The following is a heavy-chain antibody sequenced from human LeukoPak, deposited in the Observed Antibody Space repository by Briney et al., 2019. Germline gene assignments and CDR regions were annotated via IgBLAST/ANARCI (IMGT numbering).Heavy chain of an antibody. J-gene: IGHJ4*02. Sequence: SETLSLTCTVSGGSISSGGYYWSWIRQPPGKGLEWIGYIYYSGSTNYNPSLKSRVTISVDTSKNQFSLKLSSVTAADTAVYYCARVRGNPSNYYFDYWGQGTLVTVSS. D-gene: IGHD3-10*01. V-gene: IGHV4-61*08. CDR2: IYYSGST. CDR3: ARVRGNPSNYYFDY. CDR1: GGSISSGGYY.